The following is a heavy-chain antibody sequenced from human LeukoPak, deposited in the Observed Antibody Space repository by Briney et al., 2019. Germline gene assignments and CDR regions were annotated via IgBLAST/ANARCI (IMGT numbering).Heavy chain of an antibody. D-gene: IGHD6-13*01. CDR1: GGSIHSY. J-gene: IGHJ4*02. Sequence: SETLSLTCTVSGGSIHSYWSWIRQPAGRGLEWIGRISGSGTITYSPALQSRLTISIDTSKNQFSLKLSSVTAADTAVYYCARGPSSSWTEYYFDYWGQGTLVTVSS. V-gene: IGHV4-4*07. CDR2: ISGSGTI. CDR3: ARGPSSSWTEYYFDY.